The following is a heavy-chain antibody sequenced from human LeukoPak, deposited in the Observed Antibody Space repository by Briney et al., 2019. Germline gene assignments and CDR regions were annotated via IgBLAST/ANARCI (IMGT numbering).Heavy chain of an antibody. J-gene: IGHJ4*02. Sequence: PSETLSLTCTVSGGSISSSSYYWGWIRQPPGKGLEWIGSIYYSGSTYYNPSLKSRVIISVDTSKNQFSLGLSSVTAADTALYYCARSHCPNGVCYLAPLDYWGQGTLVTVSS. CDR1: GGSISSSSYY. CDR3: ARSHCPNGVCYLAPLDY. V-gene: IGHV4-39*01. D-gene: IGHD2-8*01. CDR2: IYYSGST.